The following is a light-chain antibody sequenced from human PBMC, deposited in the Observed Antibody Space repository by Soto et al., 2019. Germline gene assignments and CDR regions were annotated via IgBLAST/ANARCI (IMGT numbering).Light chain of an antibody. V-gene: IGKV1-39*01. Sequence: DIQMTQSPSSLSASVEDRVIITCRASQSISNHLNWYRQKPGKAPKLLIFAASSLQSGVPSRFSGSGSGTNFTLSLNSLQPEDFATYYCQQGYSNPWTFGQGTKVDIK. J-gene: IGKJ1*01. CDR3: QQGYSNPWT. CDR2: AAS. CDR1: QSISNH.